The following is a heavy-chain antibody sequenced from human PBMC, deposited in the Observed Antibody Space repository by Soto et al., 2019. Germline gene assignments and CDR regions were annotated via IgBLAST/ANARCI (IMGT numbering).Heavy chain of an antibody. D-gene: IGHD1-1*01. CDR2: MHPNSGNT. Sequence: VQLVQSGAEVKKPGASVKVSCKASGYTFTSYDINWGRQATGQGLEWMGWMHPNSGNTGYAQKFQGRVTMTRNTSISTAYMERSRLRSEDTAVYYCARERTVTTSMDVWGQGTRVTVSS. CDR3: ARERTVTTSMDV. J-gene: IGHJ6*02. V-gene: IGHV1-8*01. CDR1: GYTFTSYD.